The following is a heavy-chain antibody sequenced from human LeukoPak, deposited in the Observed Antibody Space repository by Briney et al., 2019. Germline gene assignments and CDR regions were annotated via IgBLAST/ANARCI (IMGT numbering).Heavy chain of an antibody. CDR2: ISANGGST. CDR1: GFTFSTYA. V-gene: IGHV3-23*01. J-gene: IGHJ4*02. Sequence: SGGSLRLSCAASGFTFSTYAMSWVRQAPGKGLEWVSAISANGGSTFYADSVKGRFTVSRDSSKDTLYLRMSTLRAEDTAIYFCVRKALGYRLGYGDYWGQGTLVTASS. D-gene: IGHD5-12*01. CDR3: VRKALGYRLGYGDY.